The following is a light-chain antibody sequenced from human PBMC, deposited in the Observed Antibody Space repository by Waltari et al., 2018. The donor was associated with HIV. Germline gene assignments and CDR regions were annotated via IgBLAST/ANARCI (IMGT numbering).Light chain of an antibody. Sequence: EIVMTQSPATLSVSPGERATLSCRASQSVSSNLAWYQPKPGQAPRLLIYGASTRATGIPARFSGSGSVTEFTLTISSLQSEDFAVYYCQQYNNWPPWTFGQGTKVEIK. CDR1: QSVSSN. V-gene: IGKV3-15*01. CDR3: QQYNNWPPWT. J-gene: IGKJ1*01. CDR2: GAS.